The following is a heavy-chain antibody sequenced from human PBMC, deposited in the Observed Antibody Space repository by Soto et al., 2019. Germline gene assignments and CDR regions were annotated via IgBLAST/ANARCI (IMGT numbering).Heavy chain of an antibody. CDR3: ARLPNLYYDDRSGPYYYGMDV. CDR2: IFSNDEK. V-gene: IGHV2-26*01. D-gene: IGHD3-22*01. CDR1: GFSLSNARMG. Sequence: GSGPTLVHPTQTLTLNCTFSGFSLSNARMGVSWIRQPPGKALEWLEHIFSNDEKSYSTSLKSRLTISKDTSKSQVFLTMTNMDPVDTATYYWARLPNLYYDDRSGPYYYGMDVWGQGTTVTVSS. J-gene: IGHJ6*02.